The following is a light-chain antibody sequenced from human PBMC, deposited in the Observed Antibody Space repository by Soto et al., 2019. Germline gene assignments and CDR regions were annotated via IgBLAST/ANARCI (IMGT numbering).Light chain of an antibody. CDR3: HSYDSSLSGSYV. V-gene: IGLV1-40*01. CDR2: GNS. CDR1: SSNIGAGYD. J-gene: IGLJ1*01. Sequence: QSVLTQPPSVSGAPGQRVTISCTGSSSNIGAGYDVHWYQQLPGTPPKLLIYGNSNRPSGVPDRFSAYKSGTSASLAITWLQAEDEADYYCHSYDSSLSGSYVFGTGTKVT.